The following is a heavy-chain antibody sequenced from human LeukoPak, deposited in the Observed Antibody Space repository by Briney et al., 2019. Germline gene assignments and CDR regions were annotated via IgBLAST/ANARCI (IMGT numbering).Heavy chain of an antibody. CDR2: IYHSGGA. V-gene: IGHV4-4*02. Sequence: SGTLSLTCAVSGASIDSHSWWSWVRQPPGKGLEWIGEIYHSGGANYKPSLKSRVTMSVDTSKNHFSLKLTSVTAADTAVYYCAYNRNFALDNWGQGTLVTVSS. J-gene: IGHJ4*02. CDR3: AYNRNFALDN. D-gene: IGHD1-14*01. CDR1: GASIDSHSW.